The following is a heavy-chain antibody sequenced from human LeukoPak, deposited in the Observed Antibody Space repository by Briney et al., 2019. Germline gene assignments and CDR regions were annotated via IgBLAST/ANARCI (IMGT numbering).Heavy chain of an antibody. V-gene: IGHV3-21*01. CDR3: ASPVSSSSWYYFDS. J-gene: IGHJ4*02. CDR1: GFTFSSYS. CDR2: ISSSSGFI. D-gene: IGHD6-13*01. Sequence: PGGSLRLSCAASGFTFSSYSMNWVRQAPGKGLEWVSSISSSSGFIFYADSVKGRFTSSRDNAKNSLYLQMNSLRAEDTAVYYCASPVSSSSWYYFDSWGQGILVTVSS.